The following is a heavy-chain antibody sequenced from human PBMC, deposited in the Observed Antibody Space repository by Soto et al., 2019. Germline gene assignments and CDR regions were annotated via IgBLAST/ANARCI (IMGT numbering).Heavy chain of an antibody. CDR1: GFNFSNYW. Sequence: GESLKISCAASGFNFSNYWMHWVSQSPGKGLVWVSRIDSDGSGTAYADSVKGRFTISRDNAKNTLYLQMSSLRAEDTAVYYCVREYLYCSGDDCYSDAFDLWGQGTMVTVSS. CDR3: VREYLYCSGDDCYSDAFDL. CDR2: IDSDGSGT. D-gene: IGHD2-21*02. J-gene: IGHJ3*01. V-gene: IGHV3-74*01.